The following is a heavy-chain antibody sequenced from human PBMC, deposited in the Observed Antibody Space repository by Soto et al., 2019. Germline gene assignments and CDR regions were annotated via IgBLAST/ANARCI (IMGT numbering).Heavy chain of an antibody. CDR1: GYTFTGYG. D-gene: IGHD2-2*01. CDR2: ISGYNGNT. J-gene: IGHJ2*01. Sequence: QVQLVQSGAEVKKPGASVKVSCKASGYTFTGYGICWVRQAPGQGLEWMGWISGYNGNTNYAQNLQGRVTMTTDTSTSTVYMELRSLRSDDTAVYYCARRYSSTRCLDLWGRGTLVIVSS. CDR3: ARRYSSTRCLDL. V-gene: IGHV1-18*01.